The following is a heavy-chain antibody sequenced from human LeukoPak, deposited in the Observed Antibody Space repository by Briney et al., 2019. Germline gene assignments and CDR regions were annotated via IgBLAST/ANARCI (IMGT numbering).Heavy chain of an antibody. V-gene: IGHV3-23*01. CDR1: GFTFSSYA. CDR3: AKDRSPLYYDFWSGYKTWFDP. D-gene: IGHD3-3*01. J-gene: IGHJ5*02. CDR2: ISGSGGST. Sequence: GGSLRLSCAASGFTFSSYAMSWVRQAPGKGLEWVSAISGSGGSTYYADSVKGRFTISRDNSKNTLYLQMNSRRAEDTAVYYCAKDRSPLYYDFWSGYKTWFDPWGQGTLVTVSS.